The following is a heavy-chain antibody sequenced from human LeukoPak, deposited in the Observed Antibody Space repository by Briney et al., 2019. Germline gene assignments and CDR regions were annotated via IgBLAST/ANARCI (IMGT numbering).Heavy chain of an antibody. Sequence: GSLRLSCAASGFTFSNAWMSWIRQPPGKGLEWIGEINHSGSTNYNPSLKSRVTISVDTSKDQFSLKLSSVTAADTAVYYCARQGPNYYDSSGYYGWFDPWGQGTLVTVSS. J-gene: IGHJ5*02. V-gene: IGHV4-34*01. D-gene: IGHD3-22*01. CDR1: GFTFSNAW. CDR3: ARQGPNYYDSSGYYGWFDP. CDR2: INHSGST.